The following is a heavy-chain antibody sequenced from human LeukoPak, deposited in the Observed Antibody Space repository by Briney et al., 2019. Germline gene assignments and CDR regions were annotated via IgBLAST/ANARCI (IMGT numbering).Heavy chain of an antibody. D-gene: IGHD4-17*01. CDR3: ARVRDDYGDYWHYYYGMDV. CDR1: GGTFSSYA. Sequence: SVKVSCKASGGTFSSYAINWVRQAPGQGLEWMGRIIPILGIANYAQKFQGRVTITADKSTSTAYMELSSLRSEDTAVYYCARVRDDYGDYWHYYYGMDVWGQGTTVTVSS. CDR2: IIPILGIA. J-gene: IGHJ6*02. V-gene: IGHV1-69*04.